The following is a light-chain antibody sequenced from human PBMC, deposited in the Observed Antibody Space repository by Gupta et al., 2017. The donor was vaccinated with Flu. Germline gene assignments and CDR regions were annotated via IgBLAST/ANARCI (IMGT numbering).Light chain of an antibody. J-gene: IGKJ1*01. CDR3: QQYRNWPPWT. Sequence: EIVMTQSPATLSVSPGERATLSCGASQSVTSNLAWYQQKPGQAPRLLIYGASIRATGIPARFSGSGSGTEFTLTISSRQSEDFAVYYCQQYRNWPPWTFGQGTKVEIK. CDR2: GAS. V-gene: IGKV3-15*01. CDR1: QSVTSN.